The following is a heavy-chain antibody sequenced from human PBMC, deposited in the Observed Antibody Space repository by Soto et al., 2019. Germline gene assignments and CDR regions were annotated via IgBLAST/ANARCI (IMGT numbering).Heavy chain of an antibody. CDR2: IYYSGST. D-gene: IGHD2-21*01. J-gene: IGHJ6*02. Sequence: PSETLSLTCTVSGGSISSYYWSWIRQPPGKGLEWIGYIYYSGSTNYNPSLKSRVTISADTSKNQFSLKLSSVTAADTAVYYCARGRRLPIQDGDGSYGMAVWGQGTTVTVSS. CDR3: ARGRRLPIQDGDGSYGMAV. CDR1: GGSISSYY. V-gene: IGHV4-59*01.